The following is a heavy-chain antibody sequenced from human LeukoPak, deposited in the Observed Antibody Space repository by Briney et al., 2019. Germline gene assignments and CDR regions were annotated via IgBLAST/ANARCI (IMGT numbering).Heavy chain of an antibody. V-gene: IGHV3-30-3*01. CDR3: ARRGSSSGWDYYFDY. J-gene: IGHJ4*02. CDR1: GFTFSGHT. CDR2: ISYDGSNK. D-gene: IGHD6-19*01. Sequence: GGSLRLSCAASGFTFSGHTMHWVRQAPGKGLEWVAVISYDGSNKFYADSVKGRFTISRDNSKNTLYLQMNSLRAEDTAVYYCARRGSSSGWDYYFDYWGQGTLVTVSS.